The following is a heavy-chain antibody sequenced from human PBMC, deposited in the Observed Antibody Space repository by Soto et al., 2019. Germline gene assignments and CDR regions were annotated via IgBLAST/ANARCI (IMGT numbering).Heavy chain of an antibody. J-gene: IGHJ4*02. CDR2: IWYDGSNK. CDR1: GFTFSSYG. CDR3: ARDRVAASDY. Sequence: QVQLVESGGGVVQPGRSLRLSCAASGFTFSSYGMHWVRQAPGKGLEWVAVIWYDGSNKYYADSVKGRFTISRDNSKNPVYPQMKRLRGGGKAVYYCARDRVAASDYWGQGTLVTVFS. V-gene: IGHV3-33*01. D-gene: IGHD6-13*01.